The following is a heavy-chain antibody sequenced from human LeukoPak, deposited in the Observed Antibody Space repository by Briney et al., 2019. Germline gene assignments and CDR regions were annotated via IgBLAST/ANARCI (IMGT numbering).Heavy chain of an antibody. CDR2: FSSGGDT. V-gene: IGHV3-53*01. D-gene: IGHD3-16*01. CDR1: GFTSNSIY. J-gene: IGHJ4*02. Sequence: GGSLRLSCGASGFTSNSIYMSWGRQAPGKGLGGCEGFSSGGDTYYAESVKGRFTITRDNSKNTLYLQMNSLRAEDTAVYYCARALNINVGDPNWGQGTLVTVSS. CDR3: ARALNINVGDPN.